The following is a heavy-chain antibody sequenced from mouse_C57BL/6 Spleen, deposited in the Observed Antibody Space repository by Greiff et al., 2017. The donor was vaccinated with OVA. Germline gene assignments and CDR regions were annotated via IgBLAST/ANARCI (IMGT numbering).Heavy chain of an antibody. CDR1: GFTFSDYY. Sequence: EVQVVESEGGLVQPGSSMKLSCTASGFTFSDYYMAWVRQVPEKGLEWVANINYDGSSTYYLDSLKSRFIISRDNAKNILYLQMSSLKSEDTATYYCARDGYYVGWYFDVWGTGTTVTVSS. J-gene: IGHJ1*03. CDR2: INYDGSST. CDR3: ARDGYYVGWYFDV. D-gene: IGHD2-3*01. V-gene: IGHV5-16*01.